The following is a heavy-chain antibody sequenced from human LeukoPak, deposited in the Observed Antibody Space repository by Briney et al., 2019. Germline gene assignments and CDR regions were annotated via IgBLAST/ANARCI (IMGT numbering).Heavy chain of an antibody. CDR2: INHSGST. CDR1: GGSISSSSYY. Sequence: SETLSLTCTVSGGSISSSSYYWGWIRQPPGTGLEWIGEINHSGSTNYNPSLKSRVTISVDTSKNQFSLKLSSVTAADTAVYYCARGPRYFDWLLYRPEGMVDYWGQGTLVTVSS. CDR3: ARGPRYFDWLLYRPEGMVDY. D-gene: IGHD3-9*01. J-gene: IGHJ4*02. V-gene: IGHV4-39*07.